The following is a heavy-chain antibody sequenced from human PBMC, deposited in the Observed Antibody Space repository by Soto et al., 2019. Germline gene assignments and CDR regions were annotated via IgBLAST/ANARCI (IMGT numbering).Heavy chain of an antibody. CDR3: AKDFRTCYGFWSGSVDV. D-gene: IGHD3-3*01. Sequence: QVQLVESGGGVVQPGRSLRLSCAASGFTFSSHGMHWVRHAPGKGLEWVAVISYDGSNKYYADSVKGRFTISRDNSKNTLYLQMNSLRAEDTAVYYCAKDFRTCYGFWSGSVDVWGEGGTVTVTS. V-gene: IGHV3-30*18. J-gene: IGHJ6*04. CDR2: ISYDGSNK. CDR1: GFTFSSHG.